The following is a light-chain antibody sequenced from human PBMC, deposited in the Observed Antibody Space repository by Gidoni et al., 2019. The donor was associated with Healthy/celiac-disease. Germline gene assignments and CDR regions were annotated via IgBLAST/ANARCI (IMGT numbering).Light chain of an antibody. V-gene: IGKV3-20*01. CDR2: GAS. J-gene: IGKJ4*01. CDR1: QSVSSSY. CDR3: QQYGSSPLT. Sequence: EIVLTQSPGTLSLSPGERATLSCRASQSVSSSYLAWYQQKPGQAPRLLIYGASSRAPGIPDRFSGSGSGTDFTLTISRLGPEDFAVYYCQQYGSSPLTFXGXTKVEIK.